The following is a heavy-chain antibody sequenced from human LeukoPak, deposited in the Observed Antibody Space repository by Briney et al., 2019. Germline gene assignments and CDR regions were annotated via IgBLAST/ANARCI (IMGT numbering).Heavy chain of an antibody. J-gene: IGHJ5*02. CDR2: IYYSGST. CDR3: ARAGFWGWFDP. Sequence: SETLSLTCTVSGGSISSGDYYWSWIRQPPGKGLEWIGYIYYSGSTYYNPSLKSRVTISVETSKNQFSLKLSSVTAADTAVYYCARAGFWGWFDPWGQGTLVTVSS. D-gene: IGHD3-9*01. CDR1: GGSISSGDYY. V-gene: IGHV4-30-4*01.